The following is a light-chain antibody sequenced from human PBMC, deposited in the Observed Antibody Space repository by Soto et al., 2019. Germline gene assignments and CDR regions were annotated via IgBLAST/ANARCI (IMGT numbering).Light chain of an antibody. V-gene: IGKV3-20*01. CDR2: GAS. Sequence: MLLTQSPGTLSLAPGERATLSCKSSQRVSRSNIGWYQQKPGQAPSLLIYGASKRTTGVPDRFSGSGSDTEFTLIISRLEPEDFAVYYCHHYGSTLLPFGGGT. CDR3: HHYGSTLLP. J-gene: IGKJ4*01. CDR1: QRVSRSN.